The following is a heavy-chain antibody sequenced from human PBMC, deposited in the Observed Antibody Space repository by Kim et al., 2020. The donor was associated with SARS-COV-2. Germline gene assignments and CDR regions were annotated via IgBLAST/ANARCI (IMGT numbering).Heavy chain of an antibody. CDR1: GYTFTGYY. D-gene: IGHD6-6*01. J-gene: IGHJ5*02. CDR2: INPNSGDT. CDR3: ARDGERQLEWFDP. V-gene: IGHV1-2*02. Sequence: ASVKVSCKASGYTFTGYYMHWVRQAPGQGLEWMGWINPNSGDTNYAQKFQGRVTMTRDTSISTAYMELSSLRSDDTAVYYCARDGERQLEWFDPWGQGTLVTVSS.